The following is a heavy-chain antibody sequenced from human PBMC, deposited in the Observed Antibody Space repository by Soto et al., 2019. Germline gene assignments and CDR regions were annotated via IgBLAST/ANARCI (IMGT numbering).Heavy chain of an antibody. CDR3: ARGSETYYYDSSVPEKDGMDV. Sequence: SVKVSCKASGYTFTSYGISWVRQAPGQGLEWMGGIIPIFGTANYAQKLQGRVTITADESTSTAYMELSSLRSEDTAVYYCARGSETYYYDSSVPEKDGMDVWGQGTTVTVSS. CDR1: GYTFTSYG. V-gene: IGHV1-69*13. CDR2: IIPIFGTA. D-gene: IGHD3-22*01. J-gene: IGHJ6*02.